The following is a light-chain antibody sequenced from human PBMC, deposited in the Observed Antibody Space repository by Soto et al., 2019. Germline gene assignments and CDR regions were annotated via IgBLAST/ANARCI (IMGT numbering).Light chain of an antibody. V-gene: IGLV2-23*03. CDR3: CSYSGSSTFGAV. J-gene: IGLJ7*01. Sequence: QSVLTQPASVSGSPGQSITISCTGTSSDVGSYNLVSWYQQHPGKAPKLMIYEGSKRPSGVSNRFSGSKSGNTPSLTISGLQAEDEADYYCCSYSGSSTFGAVFGGGTQLTVL. CDR2: EGS. CDR1: SSDVGSYNL.